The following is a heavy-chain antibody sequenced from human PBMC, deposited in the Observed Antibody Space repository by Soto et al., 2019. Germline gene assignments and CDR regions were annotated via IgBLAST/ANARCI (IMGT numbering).Heavy chain of an antibody. V-gene: IGHV3-23*01. CDR2: ISGSGIHT. J-gene: IGHJ3*02. CDR1: GFIFGGYA. Sequence: GGSLRLSCAASGFIFGGYAMGWVRQVPGKGLEWVSTISGSGIHTFYADSVKGRFTISRDNSKNTLFMQMNSLRAEDTAMYYCAKDRHCSSANCLAAFDIWGQGIMVTVSS. CDR3: AKDRHCSSANCLAAFDI. D-gene: IGHD2-2*01.